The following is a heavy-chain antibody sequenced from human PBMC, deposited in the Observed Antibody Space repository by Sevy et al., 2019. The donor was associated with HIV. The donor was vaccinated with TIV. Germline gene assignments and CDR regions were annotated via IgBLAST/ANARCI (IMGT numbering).Heavy chain of an antibody. Sequence: ASVKVSCKASGGTFSSYAISWVRQAPGQGLEWMGGIIPILGIANYAQKFQGRVTITADKSTSTAYMELSSLRSEDTAVYYCARAEGITIFAVVTAPDYWGQGTLVTVSS. J-gene: IGHJ4*02. V-gene: IGHV1-69*10. CDR2: IIPILGIA. CDR1: GGTFSSYA. D-gene: IGHD3-3*01. CDR3: ARAEGITIFAVVTAPDY.